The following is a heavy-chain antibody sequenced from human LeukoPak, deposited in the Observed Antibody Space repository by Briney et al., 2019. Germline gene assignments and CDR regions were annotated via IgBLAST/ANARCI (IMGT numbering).Heavy chain of an antibody. D-gene: IGHD3-22*01. Sequence: PSETLSLTCAVYGGSFSGYYWSWIRQPPGKGLEWIGEINHSGSTNYNSSLKSRVTISVDTSKNQFSLKLSSVTAADTAVYYCARIHRHYYDSSGYVFEWGQGTLVTVSS. CDR2: INHSGST. J-gene: IGHJ4*02. CDR3: ARIHRHYYDSSGYVFE. CDR1: GGSFSGYY. V-gene: IGHV4-34*01.